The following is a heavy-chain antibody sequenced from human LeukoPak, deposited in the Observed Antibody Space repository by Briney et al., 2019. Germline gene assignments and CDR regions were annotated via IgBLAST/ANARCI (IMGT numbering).Heavy chain of an antibody. Sequence: GGSLRLSCAASGFTFSDYYMSWIRQAPGKGLEWVSYISSSGSTIYYADSVKGRFTISRDNAKNSLYLQMNSLRAEDTAVYYCARDACTGYCSSEGPVYYGMDVWGQGTTVTVSS. CDR3: ARDACTGYCSSEGPVYYGMDV. CDR1: GFTFSDYY. CDR2: ISSSGSTI. V-gene: IGHV3-11*04. D-gene: IGHD2-2*01. J-gene: IGHJ6*02.